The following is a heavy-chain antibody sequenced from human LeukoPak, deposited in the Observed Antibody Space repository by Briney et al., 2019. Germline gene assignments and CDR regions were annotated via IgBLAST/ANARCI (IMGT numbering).Heavy chain of an antibody. CDR3: ARDGGYDSSTPYYYYYMDV. CDR1: GYTFTSYY. V-gene: IGHV1-69*13. Sequence: SVKVSCKASGYTFTSYYMHWVRQAPGQGLEWMGGIIPIFGTANYAQKFQGRVTITADESTSTAYMELSSLRSEDTAVYYCARDGGYDSSTPYYYYYMDVWGKGTTVTISS. CDR2: IIPIFGTA. D-gene: IGHD3-22*01. J-gene: IGHJ6*03.